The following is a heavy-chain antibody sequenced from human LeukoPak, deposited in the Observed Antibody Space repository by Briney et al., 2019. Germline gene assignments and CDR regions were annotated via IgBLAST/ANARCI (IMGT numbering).Heavy chain of an antibody. CDR3: AAAGWYYYDSSGYYYPRQDAFDI. CDR1: GGSISSYN. D-gene: IGHD3-22*01. J-gene: IGHJ3*02. Sequence: SETLSLTCTVSGGSISSYNWSWIRQPAGKGLEWIGRIYTSGSTNYNPSLKSRVTMSVDTSKNQFSLKLSSVTAADTAVYYCAAAGWYYYDSSGYYYPRQDAFDIWGQGTMVTVSS. CDR2: IYTSGST. V-gene: IGHV4-4*07.